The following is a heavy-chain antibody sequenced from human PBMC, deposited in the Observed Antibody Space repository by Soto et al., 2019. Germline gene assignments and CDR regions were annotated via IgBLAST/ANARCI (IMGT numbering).Heavy chain of an antibody. V-gene: IGHV3-23*01. CDR1: GFTFSNYA. J-gene: IGHJ5*02. Sequence: EVQLLESGGGLVQPGGSLRLSCAASGFTFSNYAIRWVRQAPGKGLEWVSSITGSGDSTYYADSVKGRFTISRDNSMNTVYLQMNSLRVEDTAVYYCAKDPLKYSSSWYLEWWFDPWGQGTLVTVSS. CDR2: ITGSGDST. CDR3: AKDPLKYSSSWYLEWWFDP. D-gene: IGHD6-13*01.